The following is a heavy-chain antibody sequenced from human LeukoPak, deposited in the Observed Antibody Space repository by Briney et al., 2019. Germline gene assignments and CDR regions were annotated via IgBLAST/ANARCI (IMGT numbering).Heavy chain of an antibody. Sequence: SETLSLTCTVSGGSISSYYWSWIRQPPGKGLEWIGYIYYSGSTNYNPSLKSRVTISVDTSKNQSSLKLSSVTAADTAVYYCARVRGVIGSWFDPWGQGTLVTVSS. CDR2: IYYSGST. CDR1: GGSISSYY. D-gene: IGHD3-10*01. V-gene: IGHV4-59*08. CDR3: ARVRGVIGSWFDP. J-gene: IGHJ5*02.